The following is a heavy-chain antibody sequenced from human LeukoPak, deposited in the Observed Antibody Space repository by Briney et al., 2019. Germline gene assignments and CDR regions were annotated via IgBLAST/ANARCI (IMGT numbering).Heavy chain of an antibody. CDR2: ISYDGSNK. CDR1: GFTFSSYA. J-gene: IGHJ6*02. CDR3: AREVARYYGMDV. Sequence: GGSLRLSCAASGFTFSSYAMHWIRQAPGKGLERVAVISYDGSNKYYADSVKGRFTISRDNSKNTLYLQMNSLRAEDTAVYYCAREVARYYGMDVWGQGTTVTVSS. V-gene: IGHV3-30-3*01.